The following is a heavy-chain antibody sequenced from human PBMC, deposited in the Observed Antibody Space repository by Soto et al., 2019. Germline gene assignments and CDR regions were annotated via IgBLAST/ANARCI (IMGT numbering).Heavy chain of an antibody. CDR2: ISSDGSST. J-gene: IGHJ3*01. CDR3: ARAPFDL. V-gene: IGHV3-74*01. Sequence: GGSLRLSCAASGFTVSGSLMHWVRQAPGKGLVWVSRISSDGSSTWYAGSVRGRFTISRDNAENTLYLQMNSLRAEDTALYFCARAPFDLWGQGAMVTVSS. CDR1: GFTVSGSL.